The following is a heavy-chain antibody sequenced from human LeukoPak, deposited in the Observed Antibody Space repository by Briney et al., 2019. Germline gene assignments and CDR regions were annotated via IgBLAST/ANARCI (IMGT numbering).Heavy chain of an antibody. J-gene: IGHJ4*02. CDR1: GFIFSRYN. V-gene: IGHV3-21*01. CDR3: ARETDSTLFDY. D-gene: IGHD2-2*01. Sequence: PGGSLRLSCAASGFIFSRYNMNWVRQAPGKGLEWVSSISGSSSYIYYADSVKGRFTISRGNAKNSLYLQMNSLRVEDTAPYYCARETDSTLFDYWGQGTLVTVSS. CDR2: ISGSSSYI.